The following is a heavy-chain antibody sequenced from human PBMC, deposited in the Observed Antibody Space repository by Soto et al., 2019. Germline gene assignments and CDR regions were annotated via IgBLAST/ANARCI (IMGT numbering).Heavy chain of an antibody. CDR1: GGSITGRDYY. J-gene: IGHJ5*02. D-gene: IGHD3-10*01. CDR2: IYYSGST. V-gene: IGHV4-31*11. CDR3: AKAVRFGELLDWFDP. Sequence: QVQLQESGPGLVKPSQTLSLTCAVSGGSITGRDYYWSWIRQHPGKGLEWIGYIYYSGSTYYNPSLTSRVTITLDPSKNQFSLKLSCVTAADTAVYYCAKAVRFGELLDWFDPWGQGTLVTVSS.